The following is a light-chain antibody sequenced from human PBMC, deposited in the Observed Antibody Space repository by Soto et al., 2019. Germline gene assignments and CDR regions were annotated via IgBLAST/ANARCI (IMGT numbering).Light chain of an antibody. V-gene: IGLV3-9*01. J-gene: IGLJ2*01. CDR2: RDS. Sequence: SYELTQPLSVSVALGQTARITCGGNNIGSKYVHWYQQKPGQAPVLVIYRDSNRPSGIPERFSGPNSGNTATLTISRAQAGDEADYYCQVWDSSTVVFGGGTKLTVL. CDR1: NIGSKY. CDR3: QVWDSSTVV.